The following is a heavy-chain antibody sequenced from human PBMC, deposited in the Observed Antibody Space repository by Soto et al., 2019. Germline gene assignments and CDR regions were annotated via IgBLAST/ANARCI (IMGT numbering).Heavy chain of an antibody. CDR1: GGSISSGGYY. Sequence: QVQLQESGPGLVKPSQTLSLTCTVSGGSISSGGYYWSWIRQPPGKGLELIGYSYYSGGTYYNPSLKSRVTISVDTSQNQFSLKLSSVTAADTAVYYCARVDYRNFHYYYDMDVWCQGTTVTVSS. V-gene: IGHV4-31*03. CDR2: SYYSGGT. D-gene: IGHD4-4*01. J-gene: IGHJ6*02. CDR3: ARVDYRNFHYYYDMDV.